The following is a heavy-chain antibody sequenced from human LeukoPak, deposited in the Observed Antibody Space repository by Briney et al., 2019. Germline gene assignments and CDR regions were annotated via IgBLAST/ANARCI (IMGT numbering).Heavy chain of an antibody. CDR2: IYHSGST. J-gene: IGHJ4*02. CDR1: GFTFSSYW. Sequence: LRLSCAASGFTFSSYWMSWIRQPPGKGLEWIGYIYHSGSTYYNPSLKSRVTISVDRSKNQFSLKLSSVTAADTAVYYCARGFEYGSFDYWGQGTLVTISS. V-gene: IGHV4-30-2*01. CDR3: ARGFEYGSFDY. D-gene: IGHD2/OR15-2a*01.